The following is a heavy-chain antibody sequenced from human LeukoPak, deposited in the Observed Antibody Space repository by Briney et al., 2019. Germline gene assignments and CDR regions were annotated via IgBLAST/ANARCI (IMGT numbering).Heavy chain of an antibody. CDR3: AKDIGSGSLRTYYFDY. CDR1: GFTFDDYA. Sequence: GGSLRLSCAASGFTFDDYAMHWVRQAPGKGLEWVSGIRWNSGSIGYADSVKGRFTICRDNAKNSLYLQMNSLRAEDTALYYCAKDIGSGSLRTYYFDYWGQGTLDTVSS. CDR2: IRWNSGSI. J-gene: IGHJ4*02. D-gene: IGHD3-10*01. V-gene: IGHV3-9*01.